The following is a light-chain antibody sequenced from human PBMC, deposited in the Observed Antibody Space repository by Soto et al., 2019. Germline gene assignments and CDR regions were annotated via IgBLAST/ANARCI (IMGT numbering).Light chain of an antibody. CDR2: ATS. V-gene: IGKV3D-20*02. Sequence: PGERATLSCRASQSVGSSYLAWYQQKPGQAPRLLIYATSSRATGIPDRFSGSGSGADFTLTITSLEPEDFAVYYCQQRAKWPSTFGPGTKVDIK. CDR3: QQRAKWPST. J-gene: IGKJ2*02. CDR1: QSVGSSY.